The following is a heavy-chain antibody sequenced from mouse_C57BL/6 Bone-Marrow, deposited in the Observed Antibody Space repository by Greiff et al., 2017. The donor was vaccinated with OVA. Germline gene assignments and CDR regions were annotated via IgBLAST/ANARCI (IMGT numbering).Heavy chain of an antibody. V-gene: IGHV1-39*01. D-gene: IGHD1-1*01. J-gene: IGHJ3*01. CDR2: INPNYGTT. CDR3: ARYGSSYGWFAY. Sequence: EVQLQESGPELVKPGASVKISCKASGYSFTDYNMNWVKQSHGKSLEWIGVINPNYGTTSYNQKFKGKATLTVDQSSSTAYMQLNSLTSEDSAVDDCARYGSSYGWFAYWGQGTLVTVSA. CDR1: GYSFTDYN.